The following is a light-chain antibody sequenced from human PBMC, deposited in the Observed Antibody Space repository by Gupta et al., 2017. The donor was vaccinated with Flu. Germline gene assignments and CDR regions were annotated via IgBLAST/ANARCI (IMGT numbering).Light chain of an antibody. J-gene: IGLJ2*01. V-gene: IGLV2-14*03. CDR1: SSDIGDYNY. Sequence: QSALTQPASVSEFPGQPITISCTGTSSDIGDYNYVSWYQQHPGKAPKLIIYDVTSRPSGVSNRFSGSKSGNTASLTISGLQAEDEADYHCSSYSRSGHLVFGGGTKLTVL. CDR3: SSYSRSGHLV. CDR2: DVT.